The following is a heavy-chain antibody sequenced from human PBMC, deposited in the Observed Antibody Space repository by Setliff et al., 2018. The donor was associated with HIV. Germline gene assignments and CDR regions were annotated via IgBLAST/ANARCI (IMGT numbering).Heavy chain of an antibody. Sequence: ASVKVSCKTSGYTFDGHYLHWVRQAPGQGLEWMGRISPNNFNTQYAKNFQGRVTMTWDTSTSTGYMELRSLRSDDTAVYYCARVKVVIATFYYMDVWGKGTTVTVSS. CDR1: GYTFDGHY. CDR2: ISPNNFNT. D-gene: IGHD2-21*01. CDR3: ARVKVVIATFYYMDV. V-gene: IGHV1-2*06. J-gene: IGHJ6*03.